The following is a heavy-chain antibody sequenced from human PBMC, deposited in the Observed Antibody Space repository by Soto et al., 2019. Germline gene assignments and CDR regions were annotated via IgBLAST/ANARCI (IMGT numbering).Heavy chain of an antibody. J-gene: IGHJ4*02. CDR1: GYSFTNYW. CDR3: ARQGYCSNTTCYTVDY. CDR2: IYPGDSNT. D-gene: IGHD2-2*02. Sequence: GESLKISCTGSGYSFTNYWIGWVRQMPGKGLEWMGIIYPGDSNTRYSPSFQGQVTISADKSTSTAYLQWSSLKASDTAMYFCARQGYCSNTTCYTVDYWGQGTLVTVSS. V-gene: IGHV5-51*01.